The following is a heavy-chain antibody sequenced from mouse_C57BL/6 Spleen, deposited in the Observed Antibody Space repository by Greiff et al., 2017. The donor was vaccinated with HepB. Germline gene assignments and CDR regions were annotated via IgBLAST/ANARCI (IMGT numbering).Heavy chain of an antibody. CDR3: ARDYYDYERYAMDY. D-gene: IGHD2-4*01. V-gene: IGHV1-82*01. CDR2: IYPGDGDT. Sequence: QVQLQQSGPELVKPGASVKISCKASGYAFSSSWMNWVKQRPGKGLEWIGRIYPGDGDTNYNGKFKGKATLTADKSSSTAYMQLSSLTSEDSAVYFCARDYYDYERYAMDYWGQGTSVTVSS. J-gene: IGHJ4*01. CDR1: GYAFSSSW.